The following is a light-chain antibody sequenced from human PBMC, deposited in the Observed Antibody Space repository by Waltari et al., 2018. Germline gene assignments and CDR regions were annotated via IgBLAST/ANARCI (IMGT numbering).Light chain of an antibody. Sequence: EIVLTQSPGTLSLSPGERAPLPRRASQSVSSSYLAWYQQKPGQAPRLLIYGASSRATGIPDRFSGSGSGTDFTLTISRLEPEDFAVYYCQQYGSSPGLTFGGGTKVEIK. CDR3: QQYGSSPGLT. CDR2: GAS. CDR1: QSVSSSY. V-gene: IGKV3-20*01. J-gene: IGKJ4*01.